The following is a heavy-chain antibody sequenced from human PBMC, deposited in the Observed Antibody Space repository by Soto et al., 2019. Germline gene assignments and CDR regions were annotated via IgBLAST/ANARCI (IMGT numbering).Heavy chain of an antibody. CDR2: IYSGGST. CDR3: ARATYCTGGNCLLDY. J-gene: IGHJ4*02. V-gene: IGHV3-53*04. CDR1: EFIVTSNY. Sequence: EVQLVESGGGLVQPGGSLRLSCAASEFIVTSNYMSWVRQAPGKGLEWVSVIYSGGSTYYADFVKGRFTISRDNSKNTVYLQMNSLRAEDTAVYYCARATYCTGGNCLLDYWGQGTLVTVSS. D-gene: IGHD2-15*01.